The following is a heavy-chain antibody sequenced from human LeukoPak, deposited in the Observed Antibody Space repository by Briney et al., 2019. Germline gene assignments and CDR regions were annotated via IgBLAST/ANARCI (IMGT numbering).Heavy chain of an antibody. D-gene: IGHD4-23*01. V-gene: IGHV4-59*01. Sequence: SETLSLTCTVSGGSISSDFWSWIRQPPGRGLEWIGYISNSGSTNYNPSLKSRVTISLGTSKSQFSLKLSSVTAADTAVYYCARRRWPLDPWGQGTLVTVSS. J-gene: IGHJ5*02. CDR3: ARRRWPLDP. CDR2: ISNSGST. CDR1: GGSISSDF.